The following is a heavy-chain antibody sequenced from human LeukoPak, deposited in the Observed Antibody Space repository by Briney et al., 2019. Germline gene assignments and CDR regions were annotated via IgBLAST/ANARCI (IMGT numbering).Heavy chain of an antibody. J-gene: IGHJ3*02. CDR1: GFTFSSYW. D-gene: IGHD3-22*01. CDR2: ISGSGGST. Sequence: GGSLRLSCAASGFTFSSYWMSWVRQAPGKGLEWVSAISGSGGSTYYADSVKGRFTISRDNSKNTLYLQMNSLRAEDTAVYYCAKDYYDSSGYPHAFDIWGQGTMVTVSS. V-gene: IGHV3-23*01. CDR3: AKDYYDSSGYPHAFDI.